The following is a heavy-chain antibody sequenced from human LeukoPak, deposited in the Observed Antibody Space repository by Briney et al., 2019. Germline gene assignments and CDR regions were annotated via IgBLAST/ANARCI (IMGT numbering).Heavy chain of an antibody. D-gene: IGHD3-22*01. J-gene: IGHJ5*02. Sequence: PGGSLRLSCAASGFTFSNYEMNWVRQAPGKGLEWVSYISSSGSIYYDDYVKCRFTIYRDNAKNSLYLQMNSLRAEDTAIYSCASTNYYDSSGFSNWFDPWGQGTLVTVSS. V-gene: IGHV3-48*03. CDR2: ISSSGSI. CDR3: ASTNYYDSSGFSNWFDP. CDR1: GFTFSNYE.